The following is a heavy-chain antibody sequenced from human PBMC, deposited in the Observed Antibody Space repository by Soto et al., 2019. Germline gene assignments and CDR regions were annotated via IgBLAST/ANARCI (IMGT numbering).Heavy chain of an antibody. CDR1: GGSISGYY. J-gene: IGHJ1*01. V-gene: IGHV4-59*01. CDR2: IYYSGST. D-gene: IGHD3-10*01. CDR3: ARVMVRGVITEYLQH. Sequence: SETLSLTCTVSGGSISGYYWNWIRQPPGKGLEWIGYIYYSGSTNYNPSLKSRVTISVDTSKNQFSLRLTSVTAADTAVYYCARVMVRGVITEYLQHWGQGTLVTVSS.